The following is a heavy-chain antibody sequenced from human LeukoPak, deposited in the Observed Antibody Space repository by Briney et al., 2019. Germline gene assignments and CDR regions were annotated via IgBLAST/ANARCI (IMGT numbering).Heavy chain of an antibody. V-gene: IGHV3-7*01. D-gene: IGHD2-15*01. CDR3: AREYCSGGSCYHDY. CDR2: IRQDGSEK. CDR1: GFTFSSYW. Sequence: GGSLRLSCAASGFTFSSYWMSWVRQAPGKGLEWVANIRQDGSEKYYVDSVKGRFTISRDNAKNSLYLQMNSLRAEDTAVYYCAREYCSGGSCYHDYWGQGTLVTVSP. J-gene: IGHJ4*02.